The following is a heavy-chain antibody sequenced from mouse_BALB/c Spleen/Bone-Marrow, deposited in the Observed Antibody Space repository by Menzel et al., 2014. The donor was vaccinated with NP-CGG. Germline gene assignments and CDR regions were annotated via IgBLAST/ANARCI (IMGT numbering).Heavy chain of an antibody. CDR3: ARKGVMITHYYAMDY. CDR2: ISNGSSTI. J-gene: IGHJ4*01. Sequence: EVKLQESGGGLVQPGGSRKLSCAASGFTFSSFGMHWVRQAPEKGLEWVAYISNGSSTIYYADTVKGRFTIPTDNPKNTLFLQMTSLRSEDTAMYYCARKGVMITHYYAMDYWGQGTSVTVSS. V-gene: IGHV5-17*02. D-gene: IGHD2-4*01. CDR1: GFTFSSFG.